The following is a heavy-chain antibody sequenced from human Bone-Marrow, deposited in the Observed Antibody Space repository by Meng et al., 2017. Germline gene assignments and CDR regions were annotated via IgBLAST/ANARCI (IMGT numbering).Heavy chain of an antibody. D-gene: IGHD3-22*01. Sequence: KVSCKGSGYSFTSYWIGWVRQMPGKGREWMGIIYPGDSDTRYSPSFQGQVTISADKSISTAYLQWSSLKASDTAMYYCARGRTYYYDSSGYYYYPDFDYWGQGTLVTVSS. CDR3: ARGRTYYYDSSGYYYYPDFDY. CDR1: GYSFTSYW. J-gene: IGHJ4*02. CDR2: IYPGDSDT. V-gene: IGHV5-51*01.